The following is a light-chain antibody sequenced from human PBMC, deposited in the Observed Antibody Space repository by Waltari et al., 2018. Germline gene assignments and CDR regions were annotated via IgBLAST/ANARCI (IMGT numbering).Light chain of an antibody. Sequence: DIQMTQSPSTLSASVGDRVTITCRASQSVSSWLAWYQQKPGKAPKVLIYKASSLESGVPSRFSGSGSGTEFTLTISGLQPDDFATYYCQQYNGFSWTFGQGTKVEIK. V-gene: IGKV1-5*03. CDR2: KAS. CDR3: QQYNGFSWT. J-gene: IGKJ1*01. CDR1: QSVSSW.